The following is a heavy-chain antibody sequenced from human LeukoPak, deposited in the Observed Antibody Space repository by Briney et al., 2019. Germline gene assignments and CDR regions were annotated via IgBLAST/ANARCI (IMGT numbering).Heavy chain of an antibody. J-gene: IGHJ4*02. CDR1: GYTLTELS. D-gene: IGHD6-13*01. Sequence: ASVKVSCKVSGYTLTELSMHWVRQAPGKGLEWMGGFDPEDGETIYAQKFQGRVTMTEDTSTDTAYMELSSLRSEDTAVYYCATILMSSSSWYGQFDYWGQGTLVTVSS. CDR3: ATILMSSSSWYGQFDY. CDR2: FDPEDGET. V-gene: IGHV1-24*01.